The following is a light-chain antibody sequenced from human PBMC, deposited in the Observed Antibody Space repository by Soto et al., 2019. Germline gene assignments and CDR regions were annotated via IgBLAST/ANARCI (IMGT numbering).Light chain of an antibody. CDR2: GAS. CDR3: QQYNSYWT. CDR1: QGVRSY. J-gene: IGKJ1*01. V-gene: IGKV1-9*01. Sequence: IQLTRSPSSLSASVGDRVTITCRASQGVRSYLAWFQQRPGKAPKLLIFGASTLQNGVPARFSGGGFGTEFTLTITSLQPEDFATYYCQQYNSYWTFGQGTKVDIK.